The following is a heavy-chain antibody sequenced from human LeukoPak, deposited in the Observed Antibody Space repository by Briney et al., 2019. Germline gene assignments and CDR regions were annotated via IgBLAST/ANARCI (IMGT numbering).Heavy chain of an antibody. CDR2: IYVGGST. J-gene: IGHJ4*02. D-gene: IGHD5-24*01. CDR1: GFTVSMNY. Sequence: GGSLRLSCAASGFTVSMNYMSWVRQAPGKGLEWVSVIYVGGSTYYADSVRGRFTISRDISKNTLYLQMNSLRAEDAAVYYCARGDGYNYWEYWGQGTLVTVSS. V-gene: IGHV3-53*01. CDR3: ARGDGYNYWEY.